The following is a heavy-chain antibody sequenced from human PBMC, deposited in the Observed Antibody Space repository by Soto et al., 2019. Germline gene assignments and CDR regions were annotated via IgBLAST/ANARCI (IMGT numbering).Heavy chain of an antibody. CDR3: ARRDGYNYFDF. CDR2: ISSTSSFT. CDR1: GFTFSDSY. Sequence: QVQLVESGGGLVKPGGSLRLSCVASGFTFSDSYMSWVRQAPGKGLEWVSYISSTSSFTDYAESVKGRFIISRDNAKNSLFLQMNSLRAEDTALYYCARRDGYNYFDFWDQGTLVSVSS. D-gene: IGHD5-12*01. J-gene: IGHJ4*02. V-gene: IGHV3-11*06.